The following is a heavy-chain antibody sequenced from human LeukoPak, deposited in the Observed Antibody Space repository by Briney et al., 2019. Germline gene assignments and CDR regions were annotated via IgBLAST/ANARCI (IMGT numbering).Heavy chain of an antibody. CDR2: VYSDGSNK. D-gene: IGHD3-10*01. V-gene: IGHV3-33*01. CDR1: GFTFTSYG. J-gene: IGHJ4*02. Sequence: GTSLRLSCAASGFTFTSYGLHWVRRPPGKGLEWVAVVYSDGSNKYYADSVRGRFTISRDNSKNTASLQMYSLRAEDTAMYYCARDWSGGASGFVDYWGQGTPVMVSS. CDR3: ARDWSGGASGFVDY.